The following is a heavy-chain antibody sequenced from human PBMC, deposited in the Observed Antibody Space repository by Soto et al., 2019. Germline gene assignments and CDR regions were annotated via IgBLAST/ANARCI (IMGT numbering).Heavy chain of an antibody. CDR3: ATQFPDAFDI. CDR1: GFNFSSYG. CDR2: INSDGSST. Sequence: GSLRLSCAASGFNFSSYGMHWVRQAPGKGLVWVSRINSDGSSTSYADSVKGRFTISRDNAKNTLYLQMNSLRAEDTAVYYCATQFPDAFDIWGQGTMVTVSS. V-gene: IGHV3-74*01. J-gene: IGHJ3*02. D-gene: IGHD2-21*01.